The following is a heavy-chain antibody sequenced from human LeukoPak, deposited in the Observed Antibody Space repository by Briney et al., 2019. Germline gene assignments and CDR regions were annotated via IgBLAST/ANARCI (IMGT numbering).Heavy chain of an antibody. CDR2: IWYDGSNK. V-gene: IGHV3-33*06. CDR1: GFTFRNYG. J-gene: IGHJ4*02. D-gene: IGHD6-13*01. CDR3: AKAQLPGIAAARLTFDY. Sequence: PGRSLRLSCAASGFTFRNYGMHWVRQAPGKGLEWVAIIWYDGSNKYYADSVKGRFTISRDNSKNTLYLQMNSLRAEDTAVYYCAKAQLPGIAAARLTFDYWGQGTLVTVSS.